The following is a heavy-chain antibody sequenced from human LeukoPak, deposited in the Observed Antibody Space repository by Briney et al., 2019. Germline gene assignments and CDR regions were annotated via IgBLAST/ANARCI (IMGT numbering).Heavy chain of an antibody. Sequence: GGSLRLSCAASGFTFRSYDMHWVRQATGKGLEWVSGIGTAGEIYYPGSVKGRFTISRENAKNSLYLQMNSLRAGDTAVYYCARVFTTMVRGVIRDYYYYYMDVWGKGTTVTISS. CDR3: ARVFTTMVRGVIRDYYYYYMDV. CDR2: IGTAGEI. D-gene: IGHD3-10*01. V-gene: IGHV3-13*01. J-gene: IGHJ6*03. CDR1: GFTFRSYD.